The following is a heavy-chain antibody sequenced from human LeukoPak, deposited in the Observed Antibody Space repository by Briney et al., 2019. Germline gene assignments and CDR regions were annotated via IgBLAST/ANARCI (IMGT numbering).Heavy chain of an antibody. CDR1: GGAFSGYY. J-gene: IGHJ4*02. CDR2: INHSGDT. D-gene: IGHD4-11*01. Sequence: SETLSLTCAVYGGAFSGYYWSWIRQPPGKGLEWIWEINHSGDTKYNPSPKSRVSMSVDVSKDQFSLKLTSLTAADTAVYYCARGSRNYNNYEGADYWGQGTLVTVSS. V-gene: IGHV4-34*01. CDR3: ARGSRNYNNYEGADY.